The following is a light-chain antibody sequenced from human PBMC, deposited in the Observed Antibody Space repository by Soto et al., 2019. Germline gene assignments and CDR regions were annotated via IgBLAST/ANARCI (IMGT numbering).Light chain of an antibody. J-gene: IGLJ1*01. CDR2: DNN. Sequence: QSVLTQPPSVSAAPGQKVTISCPGSSSNIGNNYVSWYQQLPGTAPKLLIYDNNKRPSGIPDRFSGSKSGTSATLGITGLQTGDEADYYCGTWDSRLSAYVFGTGTKVTVL. CDR3: GTWDSRLSAYV. CDR1: SSNIGNNY. V-gene: IGLV1-51*01.